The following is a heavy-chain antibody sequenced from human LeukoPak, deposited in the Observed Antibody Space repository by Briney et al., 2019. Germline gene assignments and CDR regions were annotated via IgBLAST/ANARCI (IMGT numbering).Heavy chain of an antibody. CDR1: GFTFSSYA. V-gene: IGHV3-30-3*01. D-gene: IGHD6-19*01. CDR2: ISYDGSNK. Sequence: PGGSLRLSCAASGFTFSSYAMHWVRQAPGKGLEWVAVISYDGSNKYYADSVKGRFTISRDNSKNTLYLQMNSLRAEDTAVYYCASPYSSGWYSYYYGMDVWGQGTTVTVSS. CDR3: ASPYSSGWYSYYYGMDV. J-gene: IGHJ6*02.